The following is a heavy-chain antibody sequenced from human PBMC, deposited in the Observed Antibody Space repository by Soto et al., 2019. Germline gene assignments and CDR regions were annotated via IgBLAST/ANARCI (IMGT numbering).Heavy chain of an antibody. V-gene: IGHV4-59*08. CDR3: ARHPSRRYYDSSGYYYPLVYGMDV. CDR1: DGSSRSYY. J-gene: IGHJ6*02. D-gene: IGHD3-22*01. Sequence: SLTLSLTCTVSDGSSRSYYWSCIRQPPGKGLEWIGYIYYSGSTKYNPSLKSRVTISVDTSKNQFSLKLSSVTAADTAVYYCARHPSRRYYDSSGYYYPLVYGMDVWGQGTTVTVSS. CDR2: IYYSGST.